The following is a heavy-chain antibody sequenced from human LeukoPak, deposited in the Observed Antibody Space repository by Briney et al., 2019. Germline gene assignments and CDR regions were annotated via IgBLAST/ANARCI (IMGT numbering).Heavy chain of an antibody. Sequence: GGSLRLSCAASGFTFSSYAMSWVRQAPGKGLEWVSAISGSGGSTYYADSVKGRFTISRDNSKNTLYLQMNSLRAEDTAVYYCAKLIGGVIVIQYYFDYWGQGTLVTVSS. CDR1: GFTFSSYA. CDR2: ISGSGGST. V-gene: IGHV3-23*01. D-gene: IGHD3-16*02. J-gene: IGHJ4*02. CDR3: AKLIGGVIVIQYYFDY.